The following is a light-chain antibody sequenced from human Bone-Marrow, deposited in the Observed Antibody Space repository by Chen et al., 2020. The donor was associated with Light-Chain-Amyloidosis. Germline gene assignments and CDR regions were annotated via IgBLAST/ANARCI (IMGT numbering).Light chain of an antibody. J-gene: IGLJ3*02. Sequence: YEVTQPPSVSVSPGQTASISCSGNNLEDKYVSWYQQKTGRSPILVIYQDDKRPSGVPERFSGSSSGNTATLTISGTQAMDEADYYCQTWDSSTMLFGGGTKLIVL. CDR1: NLEDKY. V-gene: IGLV3-1*01. CDR3: QTWDSSTML. CDR2: QDD.